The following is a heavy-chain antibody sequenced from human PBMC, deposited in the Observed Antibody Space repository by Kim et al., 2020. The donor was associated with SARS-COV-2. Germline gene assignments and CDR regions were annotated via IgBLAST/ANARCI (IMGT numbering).Heavy chain of an antibody. Sequence: SETLSLTCSVSGDSIGSFYWSWIRQTPGKGLEWIGYVYRSGTANFSPSFNSRVTLSVDMAKNQFSLTLRSVTAADTAFYYCARETTGYGELPDWGQGILVIVSS. CDR3: ARETTGYGELPD. V-gene: IGHV4-59*01. J-gene: IGHJ4*02. D-gene: IGHD3-10*01. CDR1: GDSIGSFY. CDR2: VYRSGTA.